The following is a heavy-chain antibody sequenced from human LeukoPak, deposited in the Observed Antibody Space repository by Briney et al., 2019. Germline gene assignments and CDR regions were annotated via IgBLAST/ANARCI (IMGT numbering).Heavy chain of an antibody. Sequence: SETLSLTCTVSGGSTSSSSYYWGWIRQPPGKGLEWIGSIYYSGSTYYNPSLKSRVTISVDTSKNQFSLKLSSVTAADTAVYYCARGWAYFDYWGQGTLVTVSS. J-gene: IGHJ4*02. CDR3: ARGWAYFDY. D-gene: IGHD1-26*01. CDR1: GGSTSSSSYY. CDR2: IYYSGST. V-gene: IGHV4-39*01.